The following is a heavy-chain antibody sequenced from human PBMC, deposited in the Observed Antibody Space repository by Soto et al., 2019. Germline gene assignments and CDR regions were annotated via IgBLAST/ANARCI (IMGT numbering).Heavy chain of an antibody. D-gene: IGHD6-19*01. Sequence: GGSLRLSCVASGFSLANYPMNWVRQTPGKGLEWISYSSPRGDTIYYADSVEGRFTISRDNARNSLSLHMSSLRDEDSALYYCAKGPRTNVGWPYYFESWGQGVPVTVSS. CDR2: SSPRGDTI. CDR1: GFSLANYP. J-gene: IGHJ4*02. V-gene: IGHV3-48*02. CDR3: AKGPRTNVGWPYYFES.